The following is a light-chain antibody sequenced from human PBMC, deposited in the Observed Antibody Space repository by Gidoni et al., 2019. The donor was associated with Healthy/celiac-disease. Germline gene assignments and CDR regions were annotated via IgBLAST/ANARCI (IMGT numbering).Light chain of an antibody. J-gene: IGLJ2*01. Sequence: QSVPTQPPPVSGAPGQRVTISCTGSSSNIGAGYDVHWYQQLPGTAPKLPIYGNSNRPSGVPDRFSGSKSGTSASLAIAGLQAEDEADYYCQSYDSSLSGRVVFGGGTKLTVL. CDR1: SSNIGAGYD. V-gene: IGLV1-40*01. CDR2: GNS. CDR3: QSYDSSLSGRVV.